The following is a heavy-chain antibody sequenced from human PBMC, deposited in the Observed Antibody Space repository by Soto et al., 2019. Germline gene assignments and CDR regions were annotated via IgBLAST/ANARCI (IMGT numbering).Heavy chain of an antibody. Sequence: GSLRLSCAASGFTLSDYWMSWVRQAPGKGLEWVASVNQDGSEKYYVDSVKGRFTISRDNAKNSVYLQMNSLRAEDTAVYSCARDAAFDYWGQGTLVTVSS. D-gene: IGHD6-13*01. J-gene: IGHJ4*02. CDR1: GFTLSDYW. CDR2: VNQDGSEK. V-gene: IGHV3-7*01. CDR3: ARDAAFDY.